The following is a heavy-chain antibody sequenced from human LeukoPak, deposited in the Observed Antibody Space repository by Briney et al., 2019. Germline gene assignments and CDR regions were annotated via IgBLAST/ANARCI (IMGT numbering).Heavy chain of an antibody. Sequence: ASVKVSCKTSGYTFTKYYVHWVRQAPAQGLEWIGWMNPNNGGTNFTQKFQGRVTTTRDTSINTAYMELSRLKSDDTAVYYCATSSGYSHTWGAFDYWGQGALVTVSS. D-gene: IGHD5-18*01. J-gene: IGHJ4*02. CDR1: GYTFTKYY. CDR3: ATSSGYSHTWGAFDY. CDR2: MNPNNGGT. V-gene: IGHV1-2*02.